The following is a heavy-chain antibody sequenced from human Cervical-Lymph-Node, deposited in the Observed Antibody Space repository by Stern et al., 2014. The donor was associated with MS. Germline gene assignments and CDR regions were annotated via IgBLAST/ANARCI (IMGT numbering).Heavy chain of an antibody. Sequence: EVQLVESGAEVKKPGESLKISCEASGYLFDDYWIGWVRQMSGRGLELVAIIFPRDSNTRYSPSVQGQVTISADKSISPASLQWSTLKAPAPAMYSCARSPATPSGYDRFDYWGQGALVTVSS. CDR1: GYLFDDYW. D-gene: IGHD5-12*01. CDR2: IFPRDSNT. V-gene: IGHV5-51*03. J-gene: IGHJ4*02. CDR3: ARSPATPSGYDRFDY.